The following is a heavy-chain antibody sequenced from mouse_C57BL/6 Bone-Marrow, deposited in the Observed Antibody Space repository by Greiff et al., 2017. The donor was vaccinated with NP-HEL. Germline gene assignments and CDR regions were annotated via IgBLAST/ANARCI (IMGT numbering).Heavy chain of an antibody. CDR2: ISSGSSTI. J-gene: IGHJ2*01. CDR1: GFTLSDYG. Sequence: EVHLVESGGGLVKPGGSLKLSCAASGFTLSDYGMHWVRQAPEKGLEWVAYISSGSSTIYYADTVKGRFTISRDNAKNTLFLQMTSLRSEDTAMYYCARGKTTVRGDYFDYWGQGTTLTVSS. V-gene: IGHV5-17*01. D-gene: IGHD1-1*01. CDR3: ARGKTTVRGDYFDY.